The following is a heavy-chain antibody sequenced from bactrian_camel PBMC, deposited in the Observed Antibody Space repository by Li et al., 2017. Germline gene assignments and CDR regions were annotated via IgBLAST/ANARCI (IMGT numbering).Heavy chain of an antibody. J-gene: IGHJ4*01. V-gene: IGHV3-2*01. CDR3: AAFCSGGYWSFKY. Sequence: LVESGGGSVEAGGSLTLSCVTSGGDPSTTDCMGWFRTGREAVAGIYGGSGETYYADSAKGRFTIAIDRAVNTVYLQMNSLKPEDTAMYYCAAFCSGGYWSFKYWGQGTQVTVS. D-gene: IGHD2*01. CDR2: IYGGSGET. CDR1: GGDPSTTDC.